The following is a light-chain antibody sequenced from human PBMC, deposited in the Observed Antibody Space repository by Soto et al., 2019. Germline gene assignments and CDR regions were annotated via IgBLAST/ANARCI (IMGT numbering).Light chain of an antibody. V-gene: IGLV1-44*01. CDR2: SNN. J-gene: IGLJ1*01. CDR1: SSNIGSNT. CDR3: AAWGDSLNGYV. Sequence: QSVLTPSPSASGTTGQRVTISCSGSSSNIGSNTVNWYQQLPGTAPKLLIYSNNQRPSGVPDRFSGSKSGTSASLAISGLQSEDEADYYCAAWGDSLNGYVFGTGTKVTVL.